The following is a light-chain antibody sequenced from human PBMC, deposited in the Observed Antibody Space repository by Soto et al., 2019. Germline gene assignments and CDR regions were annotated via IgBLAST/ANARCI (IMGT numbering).Light chain of an antibody. CDR1: QSVSSNY. CDR2: GAS. J-gene: IGKJ1*01. CDR3: QQYGSSPRT. V-gene: IGKV3-20*01. Sequence: EIVLTQSPGTLSLSPGERATLSCWASQSVSSNYLAWYQQKPGQAPRLLIYGASSRATGIPDRFSGIGSGTDFTLTISRLEPEDFAVYYCQQYGSSPRTFGQGTKVEIK.